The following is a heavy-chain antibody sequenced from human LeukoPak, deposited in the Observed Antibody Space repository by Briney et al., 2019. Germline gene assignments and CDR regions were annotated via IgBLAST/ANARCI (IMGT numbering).Heavy chain of an antibody. Sequence: GGSLRLSCAASGFTFTRYGMHWVRQAPGKGLEWVAVISHDESHKYYGDSVKGRFTISRDNSKNTLYLQMNNLRAEDTALYYCARRNQDLDYWGQGTLVTVSS. CDR3: ARRNQDLDY. CDR1: GFTFTRYG. V-gene: IGHV3-30*03. D-gene: IGHD1-14*01. J-gene: IGHJ4*02. CDR2: ISHDESHK.